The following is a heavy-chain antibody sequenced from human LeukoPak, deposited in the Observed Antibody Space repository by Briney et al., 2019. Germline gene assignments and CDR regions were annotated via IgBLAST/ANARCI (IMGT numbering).Heavy chain of an antibody. V-gene: IGHV1-46*01. D-gene: IGHD3-3*01. CDR1: GYTFTSYY. CDR3: ARGRFLEWLLGTGTGFDP. Sequence: ASVKVSCKASGYTFTSYYMHWVRQAPGQELEWMGIINPSGGSTSYAQKFQGRVTMTRDMSTSTVYMELSSLRSEDTAVYYCARGRFLEWLLGTGTGFDPWGQGTLVTVSS. J-gene: IGHJ5*02. CDR2: INPSGGST.